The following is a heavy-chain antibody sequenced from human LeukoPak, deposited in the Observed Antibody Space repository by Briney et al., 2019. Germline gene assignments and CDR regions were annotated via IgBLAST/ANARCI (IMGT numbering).Heavy chain of an antibody. V-gene: IGHV4-34*01. Sequence: SETLSLTCAVYGGSFSGYYWSWIRQPPGKGLEWIGEINHSGSTNYNPSLKSRVTISVDTSKNQISLKLSSVTAADTAVYYCARSGSYIFDYWGQGTLVTVSS. CDR1: GGSFSGYY. CDR3: ARSGSYIFDY. CDR2: INHSGST. D-gene: IGHD1-26*01. J-gene: IGHJ4*02.